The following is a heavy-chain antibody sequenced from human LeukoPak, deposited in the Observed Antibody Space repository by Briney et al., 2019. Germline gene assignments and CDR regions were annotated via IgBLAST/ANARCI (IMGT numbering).Heavy chain of an antibody. D-gene: IGHD2-21*02. Sequence: GGSLRLSCAASGFALSAYWMNWVRQAPGEGLQWLANIKQDGTVQHYVDSVKGRFTISRDNAKNSLFLQMNSLRAEDTALYYCARDYTATGAMDVWGQGTTVTAS. J-gene: IGHJ6*02. CDR3: ARDYTATGAMDV. V-gene: IGHV3-7*01. CDR2: IKQDGTVQ. CDR1: GFALSAYW.